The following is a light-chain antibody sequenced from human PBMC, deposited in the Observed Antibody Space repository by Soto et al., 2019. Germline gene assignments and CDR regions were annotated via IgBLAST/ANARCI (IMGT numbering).Light chain of an antibody. CDR1: QSVYSN. CDR3: QQYNSWPLT. CDR2: GAS. J-gene: IGKJ4*01. V-gene: IGKV3-15*01. Sequence: EVLMTQSPATLSVSPGERVTLSCRASQSVYSNLAWYQQKPGQAPRLLIYGASTRATGLPARFSGSGSGTEFTLTICSLQSEDFAVYYCQQYNSWPLTFGXGTXXXXK.